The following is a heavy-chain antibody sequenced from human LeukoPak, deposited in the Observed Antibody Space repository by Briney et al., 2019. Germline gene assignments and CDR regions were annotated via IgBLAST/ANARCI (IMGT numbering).Heavy chain of an antibody. V-gene: IGHV3-74*01. CDR2: TNNDGSSK. Sequence: PGGSLRLSCAVSGFTFSGHWMFWVRQAPGKGLEWVSSTNNDGSSKSYADSVKGRFTISRDNAKNTLYLQMNSLRAEDTAVYYCAAGEMAPDYWGQGTLVTVSS. CDR1: GFTFSGHW. D-gene: IGHD5-24*01. CDR3: AAGEMAPDY. J-gene: IGHJ4*02.